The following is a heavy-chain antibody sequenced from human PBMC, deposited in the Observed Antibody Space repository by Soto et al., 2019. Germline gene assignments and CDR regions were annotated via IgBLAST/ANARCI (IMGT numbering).Heavy chain of an antibody. D-gene: IGHD1-1*01. Sequence: EVRLVESGGGLAQPGGSLRLSCAASGVTFSRYAMNCVRQSPGKGLEWVSYISMSGTTMFYADSVKGRFTISRDNTKKSLFLQINSLRDEDTAMSYCARYDIGDATNWFDPWCQGTLVTVSS. CDR3: ARYDIGDATNWFDP. V-gene: IGHV3-48*02. CDR2: ISMSGTTM. CDR1: GVTFSRYA. J-gene: IGHJ5*02.